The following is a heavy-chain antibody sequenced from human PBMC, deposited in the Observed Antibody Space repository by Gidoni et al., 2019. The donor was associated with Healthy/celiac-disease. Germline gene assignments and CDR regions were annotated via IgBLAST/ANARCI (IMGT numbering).Heavy chain of an antibody. V-gene: IGHV1-18*01. Sequence: QVQLAQSGAEVKTTGASVKLSCKASVYLFTSYGISWVRQGPGQGLEWMGWISTYSSSTNYAQKLQGRVTMTTDTSTSTAYMELRSLRSDDAAVYYYARDLTTDAAAGTSTFDYWGQGTLVTVSS. CDR2: ISTYSSST. CDR1: VYLFTSYG. CDR3: ARDLTTDAAAGTSTFDY. J-gene: IGHJ4*02. D-gene: IGHD6-13*01.